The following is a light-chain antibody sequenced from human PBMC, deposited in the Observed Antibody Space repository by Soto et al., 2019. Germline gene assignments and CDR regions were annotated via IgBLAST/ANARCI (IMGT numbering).Light chain of an antibody. V-gene: IGKV1-5*03. Sequence: DIQMTQSPSTLYGSVGDRVTITCRASQTISSWLAWYQQKPGKAPKLLIYKASTLKSGVPSRFSGSGSGTECTLTISSLQPDDFATYDCQHYNSYSEAFGQGTKVDLK. J-gene: IGKJ1*01. CDR2: KAS. CDR1: QTISSW. CDR3: QHYNSYSEA.